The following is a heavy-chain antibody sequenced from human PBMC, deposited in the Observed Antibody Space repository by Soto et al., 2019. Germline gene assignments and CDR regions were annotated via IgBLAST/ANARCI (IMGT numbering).Heavy chain of an antibody. CDR3: ARHGLVTALGTYDGFEI. V-gene: IGHV1-8*01. D-gene: IGHD5-18*01. Sequence: QVQLVQSGAEVKKPGASVKVSCKASGYTFTSYDINWVRQATGQGLEWMGWMNPNSGNTGYAQKFQGRVTMTRNTSITTAYMERSSLRSEDTAVYYCARHGLVTALGTYDGFEIWGQGTMVTVSS. CDR2: MNPNSGNT. CDR1: GYTFTSYD. J-gene: IGHJ3*02.